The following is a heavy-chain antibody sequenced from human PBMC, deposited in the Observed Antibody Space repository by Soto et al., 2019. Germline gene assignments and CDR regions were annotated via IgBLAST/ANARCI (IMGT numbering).Heavy chain of an antibody. CDR1: GGSISSGDYY. D-gene: IGHD3-10*01. CDR2: IYYSGST. CDR3: ARDFAEGNYYGSGNGRGYYYGMDV. Sequence: PSETLSLTCTVSGGSISSGDYYWSWIRQPPGKGLEWIGYIYYSGSTYYNPSLKSRVTISVDTSKNQFSLKLSSVTAADTAVYYCARDFAEGNYYGSGNGRGYYYGMDVWGQGTTVTVSS. V-gene: IGHV4-30-4*08. J-gene: IGHJ6*02.